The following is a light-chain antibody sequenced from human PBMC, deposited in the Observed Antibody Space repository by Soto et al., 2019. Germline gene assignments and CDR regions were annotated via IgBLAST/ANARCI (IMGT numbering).Light chain of an antibody. V-gene: IGKV1-5*01. J-gene: IGKJ1*01. CDR1: QSISTW. CDR2: DAS. CDR3: QQYYNYPWM. Sequence: DIQMTQSPATLSASVGDRVAITCRASQSISTWLAWYQQKPGNAPRLLIYDASSLKSGVPSRFSGSGSGTEFTLTISSLQPDDFATYYCQQYYNYPWMFGQGTKVEIK.